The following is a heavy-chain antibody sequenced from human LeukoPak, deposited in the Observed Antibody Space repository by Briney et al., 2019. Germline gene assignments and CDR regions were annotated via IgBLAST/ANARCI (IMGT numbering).Heavy chain of an antibody. J-gene: IGHJ4*02. CDR3: ASDPGYSSGPYYFDY. CDR1: GGSFSGYY. Sequence: KPSETLSLTCAVYGGSFSGYYWSWIRQPPGKGLEWIGEINHSGSTNYNPSLKGRVTISVDTSKNQFSLKLSSVTAADTAVYYCASDPGYSSGPYYFDYWGQGTLVTVSS. V-gene: IGHV4-34*01. D-gene: IGHD6-19*01. CDR2: INHSGST.